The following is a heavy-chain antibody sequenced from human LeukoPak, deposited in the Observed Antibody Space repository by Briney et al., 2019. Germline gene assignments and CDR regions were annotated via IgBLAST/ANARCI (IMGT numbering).Heavy chain of an antibody. V-gene: IGHV5-51*01. CDR1: GYSFTSYW. D-gene: IGHD4-23*01. CDR2: IYPGDSDT. CDR3: ARHMTTVVIDY. Sequence: GESLKISCKGSGYSFTSYWIGWVRQMPGKGLEWMVIIYPGDSDTRYSPSFQGQVTISADKSISTAYLQWSSLKASDTAMYCCARHMTTVVIDYWGQGTLVTVSS. J-gene: IGHJ4*02.